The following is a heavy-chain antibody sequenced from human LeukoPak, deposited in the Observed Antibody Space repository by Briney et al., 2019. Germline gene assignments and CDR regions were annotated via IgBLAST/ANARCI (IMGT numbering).Heavy chain of an antibody. CDR1: GFTFRTYS. V-gene: IGHV3-21*01. J-gene: IGHJ4*02. D-gene: IGHD4-17*01. CDR2: ISSHSSYI. Sequence: GGSLRLSCAASGFTFRTYSMTWVRQAPGKGLEWVSTISSHSSYIYYADSVKGRFTISRDNAKNSLYLQMNSLRAEDTAVYYCAREGDYGDPYDYWGQGTLVTVSS. CDR3: AREGDYGDPYDY.